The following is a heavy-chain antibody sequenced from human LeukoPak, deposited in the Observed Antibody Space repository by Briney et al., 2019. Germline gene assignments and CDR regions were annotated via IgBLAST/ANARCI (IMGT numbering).Heavy chain of an antibody. CDR1: GGSISSYY. J-gene: IGHJ4*02. D-gene: IGHD6-19*01. V-gene: IGHV4-59*01. Sequence: SETLSLTCTVSGGSISSYYWSWIRQPPGKGLEWIGYIYYSGGTNYNPSLKSRVTISVDTSKNQFSLKLSSVTAADTAVYYCARRGITVAVAEDYFDYWGQGTLVTVSS. CDR2: IYYSGGT. CDR3: ARRGITVAVAEDYFDY.